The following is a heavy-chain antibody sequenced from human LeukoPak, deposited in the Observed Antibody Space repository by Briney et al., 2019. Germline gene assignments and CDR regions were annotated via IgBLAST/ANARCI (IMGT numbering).Heavy chain of an antibody. V-gene: IGHV4-59*12. Sequence: SETLSLTCTVSGGSITNYYWSWIRQPPGKGLEWLGYVSYSGSTYYNPSLKSRVTISVDTSKNQFSLKLSSVTAADTAVYYCARDPSAKPFDYWGQGTLVTVSS. CDR3: ARDPSAKPFDY. J-gene: IGHJ4*02. CDR1: GGSITNYY. CDR2: VSYSGST.